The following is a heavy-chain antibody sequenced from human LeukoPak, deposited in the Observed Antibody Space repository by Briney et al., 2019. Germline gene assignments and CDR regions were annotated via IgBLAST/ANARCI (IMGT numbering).Heavy chain of an antibody. CDR1: GGSISSGDYY. CDR3: ASFKYSSSWYQFDY. V-gene: IGHV4-30-4*02. J-gene: IGHJ4*02. D-gene: IGHD6-13*01. CDR2: IYYSGST. Sequence: SETLSLTCTVSGGSISSGDYYWSWIRQPPGKGLEWIGYIYYSGSTYYNPSLKSRVTISVDTSKNQFSLKPSSVTAADTAVYYCASFKYSSSWYQFDYWGQGTLVTVSS.